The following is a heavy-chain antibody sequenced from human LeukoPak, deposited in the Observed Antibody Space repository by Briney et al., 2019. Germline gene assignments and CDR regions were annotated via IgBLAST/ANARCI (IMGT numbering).Heavy chain of an antibody. V-gene: IGHV1-69*01. J-gene: IGHJ4*02. Sequence: GSSVKVSCKASGGTFSSYAISWVRQAPGQGLEWMGGIIPIFGTANYAQKFQGRVTITADESTSTAYMELSSLRSEDTAVYYWARPLYDSSGFDYWGQGTLVTVSS. CDR1: GGTFSSYA. D-gene: IGHD3-22*01. CDR3: ARPLYDSSGFDY. CDR2: IIPIFGTA.